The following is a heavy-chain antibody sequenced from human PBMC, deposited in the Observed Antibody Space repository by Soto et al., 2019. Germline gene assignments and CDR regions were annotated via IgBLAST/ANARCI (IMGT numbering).Heavy chain of an antibody. V-gene: IGHV3-7*01. CDR2: INQDGSVK. D-gene: IGHD6-13*01. CDR1: GFTFSNYW. Sequence: QLVESGGGLVQPGGSLRLSCAASGFTFSNYWMNWVRQAPGKGLEWVANINQDGSVKYYVDSVKGRFTISRDNAENSLFLQMNSLRAEDTAVYYCVRAIAAADSAWGQGTLVTVSS. J-gene: IGHJ1*01. CDR3: VRAIAAADSA.